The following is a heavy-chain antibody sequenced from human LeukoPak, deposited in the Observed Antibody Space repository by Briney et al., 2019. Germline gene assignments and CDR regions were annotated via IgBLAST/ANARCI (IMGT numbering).Heavy chain of an antibody. J-gene: IGHJ5*02. Sequence: GESLKISCKTSGYSFTTYWIGLVRQMPGTGLEWVGAIYPVDSDTRYSPPFQGQAVISADRSIRTAYVQWNTLKTSDTAMYYCVRQRGASGTINHFDPWGQGTLVTVSS. V-gene: IGHV5-51*01. CDR3: VRQRGASGTINHFDP. CDR2: IYPVDSDT. D-gene: IGHD3-10*01. CDR1: GYSFTTYW.